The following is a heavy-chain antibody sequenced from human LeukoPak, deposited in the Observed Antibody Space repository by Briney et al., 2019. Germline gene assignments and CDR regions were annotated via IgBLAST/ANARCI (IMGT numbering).Heavy chain of an antibody. J-gene: IGHJ6*03. CDR2: INPSGGST. D-gene: IGHD6-13*01. Sequence: ASVKVSCKSSGYTFTSYYMHWVRQAPGQGLEWMGIINPSGGSTSYAQKFQGRVTMTRDTSTSTVYMELSSLRSEDTAVYYCARSDAAGHYYYYYFMDVWGKGTTVTVS. V-gene: IGHV1-46*01. CDR1: GYTFTSYY. CDR3: ARSDAAGHYYYYYFMDV.